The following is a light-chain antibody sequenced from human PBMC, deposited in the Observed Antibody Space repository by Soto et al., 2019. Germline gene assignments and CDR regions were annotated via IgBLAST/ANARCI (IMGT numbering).Light chain of an antibody. J-gene: IGKJ3*01. Sequence: DIQMTQSPSSLSASVGDRVTITCQASQDISKYLNWYQQQPGKAPKLLIYDASNLETGVPSRFSGTGSGAHYTFTISSLHPEDFATYHCQQYDSFPFTFGPGTKVEIK. CDR1: QDISKY. CDR3: QQYDSFPFT. V-gene: IGKV1-33*01. CDR2: DAS.